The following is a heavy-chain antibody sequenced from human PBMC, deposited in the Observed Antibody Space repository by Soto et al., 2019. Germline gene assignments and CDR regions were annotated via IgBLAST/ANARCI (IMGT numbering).Heavy chain of an antibody. Sequence: EVQLLESGGGLVQPGGSLRLSCAASGFMFSNYAMSWVRQAPGKGLEWVSGIGGRATSAYYADSVKGRLAISRDNSYNTLLLQLNSLRAEDTAVYYCAKSRYSDSSGDYYDFWGQGTLVTVSS. CDR3: AKSRYSDSSGDYYDF. J-gene: IGHJ4*02. CDR2: IGGRATSA. V-gene: IGHV3-23*01. CDR1: GFMFSNYA. D-gene: IGHD3-22*01.